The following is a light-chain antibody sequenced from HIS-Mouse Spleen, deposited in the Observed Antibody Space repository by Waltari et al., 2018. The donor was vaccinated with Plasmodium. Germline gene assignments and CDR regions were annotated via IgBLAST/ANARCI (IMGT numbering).Light chain of an antibody. Sequence: SYELTQPPSVSVSPGQTASITCSGAKLGDTYACWYQQKPGQSPVLVIYKDSKRPSGIPERFSGSNSGNTATLTISGTQAMDEADYYCQAWDSSTAVFGGGTKLTVL. V-gene: IGLV3-1*01. CDR3: QAWDSSTAV. CDR2: KDS. J-gene: IGLJ3*02. CDR1: KLGDTY.